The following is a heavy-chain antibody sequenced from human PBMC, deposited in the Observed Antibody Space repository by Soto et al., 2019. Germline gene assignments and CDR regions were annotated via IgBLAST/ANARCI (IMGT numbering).Heavy chain of an antibody. D-gene: IGHD6-6*01. CDR3: RRDFDY. J-gene: IGHJ4*02. CDR1: GVSISNYY. Sequence: TSETLSLTCTVSGVSISNYYWSWIRQPAGKGLEWIGRLSTSGNTNYNPSLKSRVTMSLDTSKNQFSLMLNSVTAADTAGYYCRRDFDYWGQGTLVTVSS. CDR2: LSTSGNT. V-gene: IGHV4-4*07.